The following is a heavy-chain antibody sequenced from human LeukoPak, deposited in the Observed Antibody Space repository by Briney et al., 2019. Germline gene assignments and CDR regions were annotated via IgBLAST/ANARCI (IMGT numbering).Heavy chain of an antibody. V-gene: IGHV3-48*01. J-gene: IGHJ6*03. CDR1: GFTFSSYG. D-gene: IGHD1-1*01. CDR2: ISSSSSTI. CDR3: ARRYVYYYYYYMDV. Sequence: GGSLRLSCAASGFTFSSYGMNWVRQAPGKGLEWVSYISSSSSTIYYADSVKGRFTISRDNAKNSLYLQMNSLRAEDTAVYYCARRYVYYYYYYMDVWGKGTTVTVSS.